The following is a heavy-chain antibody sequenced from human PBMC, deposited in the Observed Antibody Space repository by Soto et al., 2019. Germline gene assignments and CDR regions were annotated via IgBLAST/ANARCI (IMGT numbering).Heavy chain of an antibody. D-gene: IGHD3-10*01. J-gene: IGHJ4*02. CDR1: GASITYGAYS. V-gene: IGHV4-30-2*01. CDR3: ARGGGFDSFDY. CDR2: INHLETT. Sequence: QLQLHMSGSGLVKPSQTPSLTCTVSGASITYGAYSWSWIRQTPGTGLEWIGYINHLETTFYNPSFESRLTLSIDRTKNQFSLNLKSMSAADRAVYFCARGGGFDSFDYLGQGILVTVSS.